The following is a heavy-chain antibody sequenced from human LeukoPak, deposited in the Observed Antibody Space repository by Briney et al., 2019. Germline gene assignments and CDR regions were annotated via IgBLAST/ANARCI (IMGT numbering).Heavy chain of an antibody. D-gene: IGHD1-26*01. J-gene: IGHJ4*02. CDR1: GGTFSSYA. Sequence: GASVKVSCKASGGTFSSYAISWVRQAPGQGLEWMGGIIPIFGTANYAQKFQGRVTITADESTSTAYMELSSLRSEDTAVYYCARDRDYSGSYYRLDYWGQGTLVTVSS. CDR3: ARDRDYSGSYYRLDY. V-gene: IGHV1-69*13. CDR2: IIPIFGTA.